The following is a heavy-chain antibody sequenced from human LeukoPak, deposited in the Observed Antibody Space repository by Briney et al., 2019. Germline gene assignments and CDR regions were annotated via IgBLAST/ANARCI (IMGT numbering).Heavy chain of an antibody. J-gene: IGHJ4*02. Sequence: GGSLRLSCAASGFTFDDYGMSWVRQAPGKGLEWVSGINWNGGSTGYADSVKGRFTISRDNAKNSLYLQMNSLRAEDTALHYCARDQYSGYDWDYFDYWGQGTLVTVSS. D-gene: IGHD5-12*01. CDR2: INWNGGST. V-gene: IGHV3-20*04. CDR1: GFTFDDYG. CDR3: ARDQYSGYDWDYFDY.